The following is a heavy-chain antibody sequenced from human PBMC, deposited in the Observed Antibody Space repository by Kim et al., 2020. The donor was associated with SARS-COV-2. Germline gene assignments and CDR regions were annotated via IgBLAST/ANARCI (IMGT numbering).Heavy chain of an antibody. D-gene: IGHD1-26*01. J-gene: IGHJ5*02. CDR3: ARSQWALGWFDP. V-gene: IGHV4-4*09. Sequence: SNPPLNGRVTISVDTSKNQFSLKMSSVTAADTAVYYCARSQWALGWFDPWGQGTLVTVSS.